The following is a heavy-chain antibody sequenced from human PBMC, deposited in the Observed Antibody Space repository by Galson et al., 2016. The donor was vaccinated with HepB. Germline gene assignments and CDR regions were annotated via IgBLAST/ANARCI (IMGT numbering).Heavy chain of an antibody. CDR2: INQDGSEK. J-gene: IGHJ4*02. CDR1: GFTFRSYW. Sequence: SLRLSCAASGFTFRSYWMSWVRQAPGKGLEWVANINQDGSEKYSVDSVKGRFTISRDNSKNTLDLQMDSLRVEDTALYFCFRVPRYYADYSSGVGDCWGQGTLLTVSS. CDR3: FRVPRYYADYSSGVGDC. V-gene: IGHV3-7*03. D-gene: IGHD4-17*01.